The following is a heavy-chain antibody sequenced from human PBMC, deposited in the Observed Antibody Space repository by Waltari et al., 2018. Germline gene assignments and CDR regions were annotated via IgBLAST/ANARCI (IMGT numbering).Heavy chain of an antibody. CDR3: ARCPDEYNYYYMEV. Sequence: QVQLVESGGGVVQPGKSLRLSCAGSGFGFSSFGIHWVRQAPGNGLEGVAIIWLDGSKIYYADSVKGRFTISRDNSRNTVYLQMNSLRPEDSGVYYCARCPDEYNYYYMEVWGRGTTVSVSS. V-gene: IGHV3-33*08. CDR2: IWLDGSKI. CDR1: GFGFSSFG. J-gene: IGHJ6*03.